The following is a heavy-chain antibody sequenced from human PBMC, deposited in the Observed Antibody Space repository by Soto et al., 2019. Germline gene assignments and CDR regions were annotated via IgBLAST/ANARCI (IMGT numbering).Heavy chain of an antibody. J-gene: IGHJ5*02. D-gene: IGHD3-16*01. CDR3: ARLEYDYYYENWFDP. CDR1: GYSFTSYW. CDR2: IYPGDSDT. V-gene: IGHV5-51*01. Sequence: GESLKISCKGSGYSFTSYWIGWVRQMAVKGLEWMGIIYPGDSDTRYSPSFQGQVTISADKSISTAYLQWSSLKASDTAMYYCARLEYDYYYENWFDPWGQGTLVTVSS.